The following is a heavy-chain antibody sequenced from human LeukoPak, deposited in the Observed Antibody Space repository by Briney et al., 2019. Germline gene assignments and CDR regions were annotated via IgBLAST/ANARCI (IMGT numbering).Heavy chain of an antibody. CDR2: INPNRGGT. CDR1: GYTFTGYY. V-gene: IGHV1-2*06. D-gene: IGHD3-22*01. CDR3: ASSTQYYYDSSGQYYFDY. J-gene: IGHJ4*02. Sequence: GSVKVSCKASGYTFTGYYMHWVRQAPGQGLEWMGRINPNRGGTNYAQKFQSSVTMTRDASISTAYMELRRLRSDDTAVYYCASSTQYYYDSSGQYYFDYWGQGTLVTVSS.